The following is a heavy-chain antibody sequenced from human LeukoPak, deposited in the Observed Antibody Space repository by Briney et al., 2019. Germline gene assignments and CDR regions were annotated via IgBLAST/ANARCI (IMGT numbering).Heavy chain of an antibody. CDR3: ARDYYDSSGYYYVYYYYYMDV. J-gene: IGHJ6*03. Sequence: PSETLSLTCTVSGGSISSSGYYWGWIRQPPGKGLEWIGSIYYSGSTYYNPSLKSRVTISVDTSKNQFSLKLSSVTAADTAVYYCARDYYDSSGYYYVYYYYYMDVWGKGTTVTVSS. V-gene: IGHV4-39*07. CDR2: IYYSGST. CDR1: GGSISSSGYY. D-gene: IGHD3-22*01.